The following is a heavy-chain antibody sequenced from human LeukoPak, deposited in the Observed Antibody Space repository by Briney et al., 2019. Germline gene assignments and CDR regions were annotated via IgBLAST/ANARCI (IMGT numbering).Heavy chain of an antibody. J-gene: IGHJ6*03. CDR1: GDTFSSYT. CDR3: ARGKIWSGYYNYYYYYYMDV. CDR2: IIPILGIA. V-gene: IGHV1-69*02. Sequence: VASVKVSCKASGDTFSSYTISWVRQAPGQGLEWMGRIIPILGIANYAQKFQGRVTITADKSTSTAYMELSSLRSEDTAVYYCARGKIWSGYYNYYYYYYMDVWGKGTTVTVSS. D-gene: IGHD3-3*01.